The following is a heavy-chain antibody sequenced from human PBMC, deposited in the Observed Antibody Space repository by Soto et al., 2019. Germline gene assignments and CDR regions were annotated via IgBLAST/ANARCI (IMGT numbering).Heavy chain of an antibody. J-gene: IGHJ6*03. D-gene: IGHD5-12*01. V-gene: IGHV3-66*01. CDR2: IYSGGST. CDR1: GFTVSSNY. Sequence: PGGSLRLSCAASGFTVSSNYMSWVRQAPGKGLEWVSDIYSGGSTYYADSVKGRFTISRDNSKNTLYLQMNSLRAEDTAVYYCARDGEYSGYGYYYYYMDVWGKGTTVTVSS. CDR3: ARDGEYSGYGYYYYYMDV.